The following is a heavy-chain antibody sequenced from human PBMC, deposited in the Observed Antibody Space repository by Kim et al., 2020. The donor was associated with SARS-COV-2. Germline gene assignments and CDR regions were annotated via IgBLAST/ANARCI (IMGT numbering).Heavy chain of an antibody. CDR3: ARRNYGSGNYGGMDV. CDR2: ISSSANTK. V-gene: IGHV3-48*02. CDR1: GFTFSSSR. D-gene: IGHD3-10*01. Sequence: GGSLRLSCAASGFTFSSSRMIWVRQAPGKGLKWVSYISSSANTKSYADSVKGRFTISRDNAKKSLYLQMDSLRDEDTAVYYCARRNYGSGNYGGMDVWGQGTMVTVSS. J-gene: IGHJ6*02.